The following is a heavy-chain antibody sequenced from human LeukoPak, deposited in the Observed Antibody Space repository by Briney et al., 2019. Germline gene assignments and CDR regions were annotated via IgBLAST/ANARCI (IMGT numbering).Heavy chain of an antibody. Sequence: PGGSLRLSCAASGFTFSSYSMNWVRQAPGKGLEWVSGISWNSGSIGYADSVEGRFTISRDNAKNSLYLQMNSLRAEDTALYYCAKAPRGNDDYFDYWGQGTLVTVSS. V-gene: IGHV3-9*01. CDR3: AKAPRGNDDYFDY. J-gene: IGHJ4*02. CDR1: GFTFSSYS. CDR2: ISWNSGSI. D-gene: IGHD3-16*01.